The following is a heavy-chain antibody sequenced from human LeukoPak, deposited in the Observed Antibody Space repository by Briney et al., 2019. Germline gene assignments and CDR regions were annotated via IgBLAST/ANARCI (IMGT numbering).Heavy chain of an antibody. V-gene: IGHV3-48*01. Sequence: HPGGSLRLSCAASGFTFSSYSMNWVRQAPGKGLEWVSYISSSSSTIYYADSVKGRFTISRDNAKNSLYLQMNSLSAEDTAVYYCARSPTLLIAVAGPPRYWGQGTLVTVSS. J-gene: IGHJ4*02. CDR2: ISSSSSTI. CDR3: ARSPTLLIAVAGPPRY. D-gene: IGHD6-19*01. CDR1: GFTFSSYS.